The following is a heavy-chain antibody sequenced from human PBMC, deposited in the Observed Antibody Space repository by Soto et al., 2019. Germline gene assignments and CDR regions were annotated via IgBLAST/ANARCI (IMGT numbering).Heavy chain of an antibody. CDR2: IYYSGST. CDR1: GGSISSYY. J-gene: IGHJ5*02. V-gene: IGHV4-59*08. D-gene: IGHD2-2*01. Sequence: SETLSLTCTVSGGSISSYYWSWIRQPPGKGLEWMGYIYYSGSTNYNPSLKSRVTISVDTSKNQFSLKLNSVTADDTAVYYCARYCSSTSCRTIWFDPWGQGTLVTVSS. CDR3: ARYCSSTSCRTIWFDP.